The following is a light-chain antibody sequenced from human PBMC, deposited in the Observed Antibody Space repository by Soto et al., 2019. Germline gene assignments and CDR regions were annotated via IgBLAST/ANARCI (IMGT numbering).Light chain of an antibody. CDR3: QHYGASPIT. J-gene: IGKJ5*01. Sequence: ELVLTQSPVTLSLSPGERATLSCRARQSVSSRLAWYQQKPGQAPRLLISGASSRATGIPDRFSGSGSGTDFSLTIDRLEPEDFALYYCQHYGASPITFGQGTRLEIK. CDR2: GAS. V-gene: IGKV3-20*01. CDR1: QSVSSR.